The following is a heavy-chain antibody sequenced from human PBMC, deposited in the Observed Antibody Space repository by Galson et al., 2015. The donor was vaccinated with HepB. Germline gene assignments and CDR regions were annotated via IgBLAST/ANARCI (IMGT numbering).Heavy chain of an antibody. CDR2: ISGSGGST. CDR1: GFTFSSYA. CDR3: AKAHGDYYDSSGYGAFDI. Sequence: SLRLSCAASGFTFSSYAMSWVRQAPGKGLEWVSAISGSGGSTYYADSVKGRFTISRDNSKNTLYLQMNSLRAEDTAVYYCAKAHGDYYDSSGYGAFDIWGQGTMVTVSS. J-gene: IGHJ3*02. V-gene: IGHV3-23*01. D-gene: IGHD3-22*01.